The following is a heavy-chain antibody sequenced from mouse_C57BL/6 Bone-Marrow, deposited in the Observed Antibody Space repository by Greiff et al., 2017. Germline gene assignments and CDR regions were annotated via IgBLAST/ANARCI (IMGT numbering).Heavy chain of an antibody. V-gene: IGHV7-3*01. CDR2: IRNKANGYTT. D-gene: IGHD1-1*01. CDR3: SRYRMYYYGSSYVYYAMDY. Sequence: EVKLMESGGGLVQPGGSLSFSCAASGFTFTDYYMRWVRQPLGKALEWLGFIRNKANGYTTEYSASVQGRFTISSDNSQSIIYLQMNALRAEDSATYYCSRYRMYYYGSSYVYYAMDYWGQGTAVTVSS. J-gene: IGHJ4*01. CDR1: GFTFTDYY.